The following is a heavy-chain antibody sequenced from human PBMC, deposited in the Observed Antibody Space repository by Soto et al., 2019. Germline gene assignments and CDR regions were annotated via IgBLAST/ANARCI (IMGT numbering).Heavy chain of an antibody. CDR1: GFILTSYS. V-gene: IGHV3-21*01. CDR2: ISSRSDSI. D-gene: IGHD6-19*01. J-gene: IGHJ1*01. Sequence: EGSLRVSCAASGFILTSYSLVWVRQALGKGLEWVSSISSRSDSIYYADSVKGRFTISSDSAQNSLYLQMHSLTSEDTAVYYCARDRSADRLLQYLPHPAPRTLVHVSS. CDR3: ARDRSADRLLQYLPH.